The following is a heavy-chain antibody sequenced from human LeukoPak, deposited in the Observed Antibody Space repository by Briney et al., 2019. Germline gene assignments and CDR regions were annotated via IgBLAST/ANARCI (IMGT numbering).Heavy chain of an antibody. CDR3: ATCSGGSCLDAFDT. J-gene: IGHJ3*02. V-gene: IGHV1-2*02. Sequence: ASVKVSCKASGYTFTGYYMHWVRQAPGQGLEWMGWINPNSGGTNYAQKFQGRVTMTRDTSISTAYMELSRLRSDDTAVYYCATCSGGSCLDAFDTWGQGTMVTVSS. CDR2: INPNSGGT. D-gene: IGHD2-15*01. CDR1: GYTFTGYY.